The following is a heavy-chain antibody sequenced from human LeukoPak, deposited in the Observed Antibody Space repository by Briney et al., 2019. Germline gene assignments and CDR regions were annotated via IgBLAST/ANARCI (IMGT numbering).Heavy chain of an antibody. J-gene: IGHJ4*02. V-gene: IGHV1-69*05. CDR1: GGTFSSYA. CDR3: AVYYDSSGYYYSYFDC. CDR2: IIPIFGTA. D-gene: IGHD3-22*01. Sequence: ASVKVSCKASGGTFSSYAISWVRQAPGQGLEWMGRIIPIFGTANYAQKFQGRVTITTDESTSTAYMELSSLRSEDTAVYYCAVYYDSSGYYYSYFDCWGQGTLVTVSS.